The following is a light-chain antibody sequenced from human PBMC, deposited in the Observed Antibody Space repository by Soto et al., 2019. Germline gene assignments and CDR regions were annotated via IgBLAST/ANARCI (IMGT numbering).Light chain of an antibody. CDR3: QQYGSSPRT. CDR1: QSVSGNS. CDR2: VAS. V-gene: IGKV3-20*01. Sequence: DIVLTQSPGTLSLSPGDRATLSCRASQSVSGNSLAWYQQKPGQAPRLLIYVASIRATGVPDRFSGSGSGADFTLTIRGLEPEDFAVYYCQQYGSSPRTFGQGTKVEIK. J-gene: IGKJ1*01.